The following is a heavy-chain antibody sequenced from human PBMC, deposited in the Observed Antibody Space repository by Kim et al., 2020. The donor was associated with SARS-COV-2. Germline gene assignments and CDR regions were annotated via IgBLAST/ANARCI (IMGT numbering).Heavy chain of an antibody. D-gene: IGHD3-22*01. CDR2: IWSSGSLQ. CDR3: ARDADTRAYYWYFDV. CDR1: GFTLSTYG. Sequence: GGSLRLSCTASGFTLSTYGIPWVRQAPGKGLEWVAAIWSSGSLQYYADSVEGRFTLSRDTFENTVYLQMNSLRDEDTAIYYCARDADTRAYYWYFDVWGRATPVTVS. V-gene: IGHV3-33*01. J-gene: IGHJ2*01.